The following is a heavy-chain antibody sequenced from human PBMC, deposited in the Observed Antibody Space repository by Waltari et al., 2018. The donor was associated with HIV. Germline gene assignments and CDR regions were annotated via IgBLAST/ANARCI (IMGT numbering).Heavy chain of an antibody. CDR3: ARAMRGSSAYNAFDI. V-gene: IGHV1-2*06. D-gene: IGHD6-6*01. J-gene: IGHJ3*02. CDR2: INPNSGGT. CDR1: GYTFTGYY. Sequence: QVQLVQSGAEVKKPGASVKVSCKASGYTFTGYYMHWVRQAPGQGLEWMGRINPNSGGTNYAQKFQGRVTMTRDTSISTAYMELSRLRSDDTAVYYCARAMRGSSAYNAFDIWGQGTMVTVSS.